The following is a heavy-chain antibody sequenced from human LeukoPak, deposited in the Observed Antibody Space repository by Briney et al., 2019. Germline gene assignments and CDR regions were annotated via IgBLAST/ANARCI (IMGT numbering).Heavy chain of an antibody. V-gene: IGHV3-30*04. J-gene: IGHJ4*02. Sequence: GGSLRLSCAASGFTFSSYAMHWVRQAPGKGLEWVAVISCDGSNKYYADSVKGRFTISRDNSKNTQYLQMNSLRAEDTAVYYCATLADYPFDYWGQGTLVTVSS. CDR1: GFTFSSYA. D-gene: IGHD4-11*01. CDR3: ATLADYPFDY. CDR2: ISCDGSNK.